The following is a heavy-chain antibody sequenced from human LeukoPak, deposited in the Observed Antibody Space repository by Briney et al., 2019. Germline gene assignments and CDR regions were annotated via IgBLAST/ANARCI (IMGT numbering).Heavy chain of an antibody. J-gene: IGHJ4*02. V-gene: IGHV4-61*02. D-gene: IGHD6-13*01. Sequence: SETLSLTCTVSGGSISSGSYYWSWIRQPAGKGLEWIGRIYTSGSTNYNPSLKSRVTISVDTSKNQFSLKLSSVTAADTAVYYCARRMQLVPVDYWGQGTLVTVSS. CDR3: ARRMQLVPVDY. CDR2: IYTSGST. CDR1: GGSISSGSYY.